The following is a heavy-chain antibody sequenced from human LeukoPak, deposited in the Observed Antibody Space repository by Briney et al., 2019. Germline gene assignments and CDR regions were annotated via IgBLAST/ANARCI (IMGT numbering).Heavy chain of an antibody. D-gene: IGHD6-19*01. CDR1: GYTFTGYY. V-gene: IGHV1-2*06. CDR2: INPNSGGT. J-gene: IGHJ4*02. CDR3: ARDLVAVAGLFDY. Sequence: ASVKVSCKASGYTFTGYYMHWVRQAPGQGLEWMGRINPNSGGTNYAQKLQGRVTMTTDTSTSTDYMELRSLRSDDTAVYYCARDLVAVAGLFDYWGQGTLVTVSS.